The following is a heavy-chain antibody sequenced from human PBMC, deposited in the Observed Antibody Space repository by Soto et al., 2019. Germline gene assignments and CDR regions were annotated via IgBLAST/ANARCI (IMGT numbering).Heavy chain of an antibody. CDR3: ATHPPYGPLDH. D-gene: IGHD4-17*01. J-gene: IGHJ4*02. CDR1: GGSISSSSDH. V-gene: IGHV4-39*01. Sequence: XXTLSLPFTVSGGSISSSSDHWGFIRQPPGKGLEWIGNIYYSENTYYNPSLKSRVTISVDTSKNQFSLRLTYVTAADTAVYYCATHPPYGPLDHWGQGTLVTVSS. CDR2: IYYSENT.